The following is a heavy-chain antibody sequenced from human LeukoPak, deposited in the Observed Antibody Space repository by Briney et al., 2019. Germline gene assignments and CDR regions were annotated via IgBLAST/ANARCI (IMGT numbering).Heavy chain of an antibody. V-gene: IGHV4-34*01. CDR3: ARGLVTHVGLWNY. D-gene: IGHD2-21*02. CDR2: INHSGIT. J-gene: IGHJ4*02. CDR1: GGSISGYY. Sequence: SETLSLTCTVSGGSISGYYWSWIRQPPGKGLEWLGEINHSGITNYNPSLKSRVTISLDMSKNQFSLKLSSVTAADTAVYYCARGLVTHVGLWNYWGQGSLVTVSS.